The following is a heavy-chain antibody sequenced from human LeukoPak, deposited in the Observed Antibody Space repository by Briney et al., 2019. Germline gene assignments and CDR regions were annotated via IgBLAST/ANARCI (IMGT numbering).Heavy chain of an antibody. CDR1: GGTFSSYA. CDR3: AATLRFLERLYMDV. J-gene: IGHJ6*03. V-gene: IGHV1-69*05. CDR2: IIPIFGTA. D-gene: IGHD3-3*01. Sequence: GASVKVSCKASGGTFSSYAISWVRQAPGQGLEWMGRIIPIFGTANYAQKFQGRVTITTDESTSTAYMELSSLRSEDTAVYYCAATLRFLERLYMDVWGKGTTVTVSS.